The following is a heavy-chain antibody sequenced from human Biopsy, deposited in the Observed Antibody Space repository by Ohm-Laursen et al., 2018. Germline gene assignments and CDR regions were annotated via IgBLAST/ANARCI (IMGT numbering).Heavy chain of an antibody. Sequence: SLRLSCAASGFTFDDYGMHWVRQPPGKGLEWVSSIRRNSAIIDYADSVRGRFTISRDNARRFLFLQMNNLKSEDTAFYYCARDRGGARYGMDVWGRGTTVTVSS. V-gene: IGHV3-9*01. J-gene: IGHJ6*02. CDR3: ARDRGGARYGMDV. D-gene: IGHD1-26*01. CDR2: IRRNSAII. CDR1: GFTFDDYG.